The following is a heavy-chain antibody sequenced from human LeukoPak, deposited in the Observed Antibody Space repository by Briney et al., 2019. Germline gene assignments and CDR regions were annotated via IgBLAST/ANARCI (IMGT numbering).Heavy chain of an antibody. CDR3: AKNRWNDGGGNDY. CDR2: ISGSGFTT. D-gene: IGHD1-1*01. Sequence: GGSLRLSCAASGFIFSNYAMTWVRQAPGKGLEWVSSISGSGFTTYYADSVKGRFTISRDNSKNTLYLQMNSLRAEDTAVYYCAKNRWNDGGGNDYWGQGTLVTVSS. V-gene: IGHV3-23*01. CDR1: GFIFSNYA. J-gene: IGHJ4*02.